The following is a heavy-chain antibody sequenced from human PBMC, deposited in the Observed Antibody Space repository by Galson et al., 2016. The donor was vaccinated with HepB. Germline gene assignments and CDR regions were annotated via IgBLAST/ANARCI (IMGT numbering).Heavy chain of an antibody. Sequence: SLRLSCAASGFTFSTYGMHWVRQAPGKALEWVAVISYDGSHKYYADSVKGRFTVSRDNSKNTLYLQMNSLRAEDTAVYYCAKDPHPYSSSWYYFDYWGRGTQVTVSS. D-gene: IGHD6-13*01. CDR1: GFTFSTYG. CDR3: AKDPHPYSSSWYYFDY. J-gene: IGHJ4*02. CDR2: ISYDGSHK. V-gene: IGHV3-30*18.